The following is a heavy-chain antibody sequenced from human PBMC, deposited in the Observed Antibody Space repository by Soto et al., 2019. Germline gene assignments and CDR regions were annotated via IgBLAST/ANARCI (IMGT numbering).Heavy chain of an antibody. J-gene: IGHJ5*02. V-gene: IGHV4-34*01. CDR1: GGSFSGYY. CDR3: ARGDCSGGSCYSKWFDP. CDR2: INHSGST. D-gene: IGHD2-15*01. Sequence: PSETLSLTCAVYGGSFSGYYWSWIRQPPGKGLEWIGEINHSGSTNYNPSLKSRVTISVDTSKNQFSLKLSSVTAADTAVYYCARGDCSGGSCYSKWFDPWGQGTLVTVSS.